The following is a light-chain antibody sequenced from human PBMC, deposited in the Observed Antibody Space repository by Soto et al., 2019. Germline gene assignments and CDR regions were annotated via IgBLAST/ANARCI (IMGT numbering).Light chain of an antibody. CDR3: QHYNSYSWT. CDR2: DAS. CDR1: QSINIW. J-gene: IGKJ1*01. V-gene: IGKV1-5*01. Sequence: DIQMTQSPSTLSASVGDRVTISCRASQSINIWLAWWQQKPGKAPKLLMYDASSLESGVLSRFSGSGSGTEFTLSISSLQPDDFATYYCQHYNSYSWTFGQGTKVEIK.